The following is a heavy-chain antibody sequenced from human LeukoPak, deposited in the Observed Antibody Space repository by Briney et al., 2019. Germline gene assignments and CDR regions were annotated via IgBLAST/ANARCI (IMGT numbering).Heavy chain of an antibody. CDR3: ARDGSGWYRYYYYMDV. CDR1: GFTFSSYW. D-gene: IGHD6-19*01. CDR2: IKQDGSEK. J-gene: IGHJ6*03. V-gene: IGHV3-7*01. Sequence: GGSLRLSCAASGFTFSSYWMSWVRQAPGKGLEWVANIKQDGSEKYYVDSVKGRFTISRDNAKNSLYLQMNSLRAEDTAVYYCARDGSGWYRYYYYMDVWGKGTTVTVSS.